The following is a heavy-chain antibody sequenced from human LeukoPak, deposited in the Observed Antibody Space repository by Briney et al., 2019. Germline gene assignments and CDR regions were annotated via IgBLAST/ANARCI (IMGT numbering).Heavy chain of an antibody. D-gene: IGHD3-22*01. CDR3: AREMGYYDSSAHYYYAMDV. J-gene: IGHJ6*02. Sequence: ASVTVSCKGSGYTFTNYGISWVRQPPGQGLEWMGWISAYNGNTKYAQKLQGGVTMATDTSTSTAYMELRSLRSDDTAVYYCAREMGYYDSSAHYYYAMDVWGQGTTVTVSS. CDR2: ISAYNGNT. V-gene: IGHV1-18*01. CDR1: GYTFTNYG.